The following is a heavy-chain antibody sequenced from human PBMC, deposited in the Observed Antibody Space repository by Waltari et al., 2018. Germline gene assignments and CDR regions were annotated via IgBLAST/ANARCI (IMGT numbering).Heavy chain of an antibody. CDR3: AKDPGSSTSYGIDY. V-gene: IGHV3-30*02. J-gene: IGHJ4*02. Sequence: QVQLVESGGGVVQPGGSLRLSCAASGFIFNNYDMHWVRQAPGEGLEWVAFIRDEGSDRKDAESVKGRFTTSRDNSNNMLFLEMNSLRPEDTAVYYCAKDPGSSTSYGIDYWGQGTLVTVSS. D-gene: IGHD2-2*01. CDR1: GFIFNNYD. CDR2: IRDEGSDR.